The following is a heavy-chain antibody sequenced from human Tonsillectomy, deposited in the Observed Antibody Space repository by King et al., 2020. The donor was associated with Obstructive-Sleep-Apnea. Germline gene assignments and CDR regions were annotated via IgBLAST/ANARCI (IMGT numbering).Heavy chain of an antibody. J-gene: IGHJ4*02. CDR3: EKGNHYDSSGYYPIFDY. CDR2: ISWNSGSI. Sequence: QLVQSGGGLVQPGRSLRLSCAASGFTFDDYAMHWVRQAPGKGLEWVSGISWNSGSIGYADSVKGRFTIARDNAKNSLYLQMNSLRAEDTAWYYCEKGNHYDSSGYYPIFDYWGQGTLVTVSS. D-gene: IGHD3-22*01. CDR1: GFTFDDYA. V-gene: IGHV3-9*01.